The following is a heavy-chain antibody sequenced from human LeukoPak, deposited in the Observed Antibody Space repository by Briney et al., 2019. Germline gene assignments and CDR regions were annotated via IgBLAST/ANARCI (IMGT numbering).Heavy chain of an antibody. CDR1: GYSISSDYS. D-gene: IGHD6-6*01. CDR2: IYHSGST. CDR3: ARDTRIAASGAKNAFDL. V-gene: IGHV4-38-2*02. Sequence: SETLSLTCSVSGYSISSDYSWGWIRQPPGKGLEWIGSIYHSGSTYYNPSLKSRLTISVDTSKNQFSLKLSSVTAADTAIYYCARDTRIAASGAKNAFDLWGQGTLVTVSS. J-gene: IGHJ3*01.